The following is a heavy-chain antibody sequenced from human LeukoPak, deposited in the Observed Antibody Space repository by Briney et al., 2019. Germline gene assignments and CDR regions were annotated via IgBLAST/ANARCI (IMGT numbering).Heavy chain of an antibody. D-gene: IGHD3-10*01. CDR2: MNSDGSST. J-gene: IGHJ4*02. Sequence: PGGSLRLSCAASGFTFSSYWMDWVRQAPGKGLVWVSRMNSDGSSTSYADSVKGRFTISRDNSKNTLYLQMNSLRAEDTAVYYCAKGYGSGSYYSVDYWGQGTLVTVSS. CDR1: GFTFSSYW. CDR3: AKGYGSGSYYSVDY. V-gene: IGHV3-74*01.